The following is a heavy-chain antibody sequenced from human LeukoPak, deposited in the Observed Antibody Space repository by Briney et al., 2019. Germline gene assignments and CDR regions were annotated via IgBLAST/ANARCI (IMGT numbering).Heavy chain of an antibody. CDR2: SSSSHDT. Sequence: PGGSLRLSCAASGLTVSSDYMSWVRQAPGKGLEWVSLSSSSHDTHYADSVKGRFTVSRDTSKNTLYLQMNSLRVEDTAVYYCAKDLYYYYMDVWGKGTTVTASS. V-gene: IGHV3-53*01. CDR1: GLTVSSDY. J-gene: IGHJ6*03. CDR3: AKDLYYYYMDV.